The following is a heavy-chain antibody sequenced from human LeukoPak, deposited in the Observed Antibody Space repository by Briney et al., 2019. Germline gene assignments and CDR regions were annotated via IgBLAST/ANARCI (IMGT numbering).Heavy chain of an antibody. V-gene: IGHV4-30-4*07. CDR2: IYYSGST. CDR3: AREGYSSSWGAFYYYYYMDV. D-gene: IGHD6-13*01. J-gene: IGHJ6*03. Sequence: SETLSLTCAVSGGSISSGGYSWSWIRQPPGKGLEWIGYIYYSGSTYYNPSLKSRVTISVDTSKNQFSLKLSSVTAADTAVYYCAREGYSSSWGAFYYYYYMDVWGKGTTVTVSS. CDR1: GGSISSGGYS.